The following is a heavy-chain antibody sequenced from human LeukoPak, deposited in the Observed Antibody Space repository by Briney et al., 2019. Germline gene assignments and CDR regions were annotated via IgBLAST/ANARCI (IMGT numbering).Heavy chain of an antibody. D-gene: IGHD6-19*01. CDR2: IYYSGST. J-gene: IGHJ4*02. Sequence: SETLSLTCTVSGGSISSYYWSWIRQPPGKGLEWIGYIYYSGSTNYNPSLKSRVTISVDTSKNQFPLKLSSVTAADTAVYYCASGGSGWYADFDYWGQGTLVTVSS. CDR1: GGSISSYY. V-gene: IGHV4-59*08. CDR3: ASGGSGWYADFDY.